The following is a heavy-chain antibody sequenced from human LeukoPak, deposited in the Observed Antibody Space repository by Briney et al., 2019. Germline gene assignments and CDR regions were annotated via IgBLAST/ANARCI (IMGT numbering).Heavy chain of an antibody. CDR3: ARGGDYVWGSPLAY. CDR2: ISYDGSNK. D-gene: IGHD3-16*01. Sequence: PGGSLRLSCAASGFTFSSYGMHWVRQAPGEGLEWVADISYDGSNKYYADSVKGRFTISRDNSKNTLYLQMNSLSAEDTAVYYCARGGDYVWGSPLAYWGQGTLVTVSS. J-gene: IGHJ4*02. V-gene: IGHV3-30*03. CDR1: GFTFSSYG.